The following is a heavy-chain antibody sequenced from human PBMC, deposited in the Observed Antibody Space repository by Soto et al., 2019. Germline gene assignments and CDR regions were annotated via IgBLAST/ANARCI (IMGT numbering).Heavy chain of an antibody. CDR1: GGTFSSYT. V-gene: IGHV1-69*08. Sequence: QVQLVQSGAEVKKPGSSVKVSCKASGGTFSSYTISWVRQAPGQGLEWMGRIIPILGIANYAQKFQGRVRITADKSTSTAYMELSSLRSEDTAVYYCARDPGYCSGGSCYSWFDPWGQGTLVTVSS. J-gene: IGHJ5*02. CDR3: ARDPGYCSGGSCYSWFDP. D-gene: IGHD2-15*01. CDR2: IIPILGIA.